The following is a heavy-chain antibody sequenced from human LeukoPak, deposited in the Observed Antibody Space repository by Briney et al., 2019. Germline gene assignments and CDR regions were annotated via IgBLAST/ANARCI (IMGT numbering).Heavy chain of an antibody. D-gene: IGHD3-10*01. Sequence: GGSLRLSCAASGFTFSSYGMHWVRQAPGKGLEWVAVISYDGSNKYYADSVKGRFTISRDNSKNTLYLQMNSLRAEDTAVYYCARVNYGSGSYSYYYYYYMDVWGKGTTVTISS. V-gene: IGHV3-30*03. J-gene: IGHJ6*03. CDR1: GFTFSSYG. CDR2: ISYDGSNK. CDR3: ARVNYGSGSYSYYYYYYMDV.